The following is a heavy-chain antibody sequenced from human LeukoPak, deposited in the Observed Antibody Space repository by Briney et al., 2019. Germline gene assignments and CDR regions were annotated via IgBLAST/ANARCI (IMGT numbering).Heavy chain of an antibody. V-gene: IGHV3-30*02. Sequence: GGSLRLSCAASGLTFSSYGMHWVRQAPGKGLKWVAFIRYDGSNKYYADSVKGRFTISRDNSKNTLYLQMNSLRAEDTAVYYCAKDGNYDFWSGYPAPSDYWGQGTLVTVSS. CDR2: IRYDGSNK. CDR1: GLTFSSYG. J-gene: IGHJ4*02. CDR3: AKDGNYDFWSGYPAPSDY. D-gene: IGHD3-3*01.